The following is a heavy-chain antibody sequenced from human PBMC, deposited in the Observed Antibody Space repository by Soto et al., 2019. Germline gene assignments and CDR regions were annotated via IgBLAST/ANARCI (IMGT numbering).Heavy chain of an antibody. V-gene: IGHV2-5*01. CDR1: GFSLSTRGVG. Sequence: QGTLKESGPTLVKPTQTLTLTCSFSGFSLSTRGVGVGWIRQSPGKALEWLALIYWSGDEHYRPSLKSRLSIFKDTSKNHVVLIKTDMDPVDTATYYCARGLATLPVFAFDIWGQGTVVTVSS. J-gene: IGHJ3*02. D-gene: IGHD6-6*01. CDR3: ARGLATLPVFAFDI. CDR2: IYWSGDE.